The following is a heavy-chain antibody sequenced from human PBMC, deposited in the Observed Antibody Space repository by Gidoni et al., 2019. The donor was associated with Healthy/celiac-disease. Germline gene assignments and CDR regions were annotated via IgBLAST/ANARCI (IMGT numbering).Heavy chain of an antibody. D-gene: IGHD2-21*01. J-gene: IGHJ5*02. CDR2: INHSGST. Sequence: QVQLQQWGAGLLKPSETLSLTCAVYGGSFSGYYWSWIRQPPGKGLEWIGEINHSGSTNYNPSLKSRVTISVDTSKNQFSLKLSSVTAADTAVYYCARGNLSWGDHAPWGQGTLVTVSS. V-gene: IGHV4-34*01. CDR3: ARGNLSWGDHAP. CDR1: GGSFSGYY.